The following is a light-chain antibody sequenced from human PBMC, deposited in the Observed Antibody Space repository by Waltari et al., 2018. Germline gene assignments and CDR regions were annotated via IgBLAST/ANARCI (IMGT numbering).Light chain of an antibody. CDR1: SSNIGSNY. V-gene: IGLV1-47*01. J-gene: IGLJ2*01. CDR3: AAWDDSLSGVL. Sequence: QSVLTQPPSASGTPGQRVTISCSRSSSNIGSNYVYWYQQFPGTAPKLLIYRNDQRPSGVPDRFSGSKSGTSASLAISGLRSEDEADYSCAAWDDSLSGVLFGGGTRLTVL. CDR2: RND.